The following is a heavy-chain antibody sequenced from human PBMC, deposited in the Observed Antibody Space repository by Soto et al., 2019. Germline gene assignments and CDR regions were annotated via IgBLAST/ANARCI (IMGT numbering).Heavy chain of an antibody. CDR1: GDSVSSAGYS. CDR3: GRGGRPPFWIDP. V-gene: IGHV4-30-2*06. D-gene: IGHD2-15*01. J-gene: IGHJ5*02. Sequence: QLQLQESGSGLVKPSQTLSLTCAVSGDSVSSAGYSWSWIRQSPGKGLESIGYVYHTGSAYYSSSLKSRVTISVDTSKNQFSLNLNSVTAADTAVYYCGRGGRPPFWIDPWGQGIQVFVSS. CDR2: VYHTGSA.